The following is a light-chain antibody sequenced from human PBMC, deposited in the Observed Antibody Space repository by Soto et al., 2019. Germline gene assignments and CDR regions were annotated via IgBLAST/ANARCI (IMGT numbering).Light chain of an antibody. Sequence: QSALTQPASVSGAPGQSITISCTGTSGDIGSYNRVSWYQQHPGKASKVIIYEVTDRPSGVSNRCSGSKSGTPASLTISGLQAEDEAEYYCSSYTNINTRAGVFGTGTKVTVL. CDR2: EVT. V-gene: IGLV2-14*01. CDR1: SGDIGSYNR. CDR3: SSYTNINTRAGV. J-gene: IGLJ1*01.